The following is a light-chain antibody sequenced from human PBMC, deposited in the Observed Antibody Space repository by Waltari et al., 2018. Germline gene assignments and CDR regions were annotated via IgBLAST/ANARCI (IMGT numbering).Light chain of an antibody. CDR2: DGI. CDR1: TGPVTNDHF. J-gene: IGLJ3*02. Sequence: QAVVTQEPSLTVSPGGTVTLTCGSSTGPVTNDHFPYWFQQKPGQPPRALIYDGINRQSWTPARFSASLVGGQAALTLSGAQPEDETVYYCLLSYAGARVFGGGTKLTVL. V-gene: IGLV7-46*01. CDR3: LLSYAGARV.